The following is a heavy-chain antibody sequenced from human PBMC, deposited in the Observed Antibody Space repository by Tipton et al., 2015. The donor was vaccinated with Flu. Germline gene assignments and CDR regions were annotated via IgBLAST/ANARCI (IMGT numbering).Heavy chain of an antibody. D-gene: IGHD3-10*01. CDR2: IYSSGST. J-gene: IGHJ4*02. Sequence: LRLSCTVSGVSISSGGYYWSWIRQHPTKGLEYIGYIYSSGSTYYNPSLKSRLTISADTSQNQFSLKLTSVTAADTAIYYCARQGDLARGYYFDYWGQGTLVTVSS. CDR1: GVSISSGGYY. V-gene: IGHV4-31*03. CDR3: ARQGDLARGYYFDY.